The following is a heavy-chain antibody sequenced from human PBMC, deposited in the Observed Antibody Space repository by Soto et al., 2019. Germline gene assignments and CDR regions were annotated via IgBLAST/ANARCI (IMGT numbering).Heavy chain of an antibody. CDR1: GFTFSSYG. Sequence: QVQLVESGGGVVQPGRSLRLSCAASGFTFSSYGMHWVRLAPGTGLEWVEVIWYDGSNKYYADSVKGPFTISRDNSKNTLYLQRNSPSADDTAVYFGTRVVNVDIVANADAFYICSQVKIVTFSS. V-gene: IGHV3-33*01. D-gene: IGHD5-12*01. CDR3: TRVVNVDIVANADAFYI. J-gene: IGHJ3*02. CDR2: IWYDGSNK.